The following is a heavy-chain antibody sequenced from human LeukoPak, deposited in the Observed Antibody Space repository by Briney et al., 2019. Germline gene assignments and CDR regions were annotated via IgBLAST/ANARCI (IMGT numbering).Heavy chain of an antibody. J-gene: IGHJ6*02. D-gene: IGHD5/OR15-5a*01. CDR3: ARVQIYDSAVDV. V-gene: IGHV4-59*01. CDR2: MYYSGST. CDR1: GGSISSDY. Sequence: SETLSLTCSVSGGSISSDYWIWMRQPPGKGLEWIGYMYYSGSTNYNPSLKSRVTISVDTSKSQVSLKLRSVTAADTAVYYCARVQIYDSAVDVCGQGTTVTVSS.